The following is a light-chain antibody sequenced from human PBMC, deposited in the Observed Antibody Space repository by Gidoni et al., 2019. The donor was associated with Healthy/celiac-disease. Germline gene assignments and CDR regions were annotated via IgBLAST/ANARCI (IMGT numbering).Light chain of an antibody. Sequence: DIQMTQSPSSLSAFVGDRVTITCRASQSISSYLNWYQQKPGKAPKLLIYAASSLQSGVPSRFSGSGSGTDFTLTISSLQPEDFATYYCQQSYSTRITFGPXTKVDIK. J-gene: IGKJ3*01. V-gene: IGKV1-39*01. CDR2: AAS. CDR3: QQSYSTRIT. CDR1: QSISSY.